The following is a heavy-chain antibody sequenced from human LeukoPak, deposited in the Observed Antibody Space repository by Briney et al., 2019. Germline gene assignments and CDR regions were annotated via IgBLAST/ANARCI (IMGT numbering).Heavy chain of an antibody. D-gene: IGHD3-9*01. V-gene: IGHV1-2*02. CDR3: ARVKSLRYFDWLLFY. CDR1: GYTFTGYY. J-gene: IGHJ4*02. Sequence: ASVKVSCKASGYTFTGYYMHWVRQAPGQGLEWMGWINPNSGGTNYAQKFQGRVTMTRDTSISTAYMELSRLRSDDTAVYYCARVKSLRYFDWLLFYWGQGTLVTVSS. CDR2: INPNSGGT.